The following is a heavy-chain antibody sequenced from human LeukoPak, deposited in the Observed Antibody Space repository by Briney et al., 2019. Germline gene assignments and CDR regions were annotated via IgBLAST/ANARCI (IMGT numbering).Heavy chain of an antibody. V-gene: IGHV4-39*07. Sequence: PSETLSLTCNVSGGSISSDNYYWGWIRQPPGKGLEWIGSVYYSGSTYHNPSLKSRVTISVDTSKNQFSLKLSSVTAADTAIYYCAREIGYSYGRLDHWGQGTLVTVSS. CDR1: GGSISSDNYY. D-gene: IGHD5-18*01. J-gene: IGHJ4*02. CDR3: AREIGYSYGRLDH. CDR2: VYYSGST.